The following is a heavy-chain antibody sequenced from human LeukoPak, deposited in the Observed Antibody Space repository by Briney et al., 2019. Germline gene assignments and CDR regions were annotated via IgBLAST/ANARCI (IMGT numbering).Heavy chain of an antibody. J-gene: IGHJ4*02. D-gene: IGHD3-22*01. CDR2: ISFSGST. Sequence: SQTLSLTCTVSGGSISGGGYYWSWIRQHPGEGLEWIGYISFSGSTDYNPSLKSRVTISVDTSKNQFSLKLSSVTAADTAVYYCARGFRGYDNSGYYFGSDYWGQGTLVTVSS. CDR1: GGSISGGGYY. CDR3: ARGFRGYDNSGYYFGSDY. V-gene: IGHV4-31*03.